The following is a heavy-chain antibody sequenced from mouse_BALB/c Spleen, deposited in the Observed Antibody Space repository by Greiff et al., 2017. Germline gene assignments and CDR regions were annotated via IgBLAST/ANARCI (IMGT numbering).Heavy chain of an antibody. CDR1: GFTFSSYA. CDR2: ISSGGSYT. Sequence: EVNVVESGGGLVKPGGSLKLSCAASGFTFSSYAMSWVRQTPEKRLEWVATISSGGSYTYYPDSVKGRFTISRDNAKNTLYLQMSSLRSEDTAMYYCARDYYGFDYWGQGTTLTVSS. CDR3: ARDYYGFDY. J-gene: IGHJ2*01. V-gene: IGHV5-9-3*01. D-gene: IGHD1-1*01.